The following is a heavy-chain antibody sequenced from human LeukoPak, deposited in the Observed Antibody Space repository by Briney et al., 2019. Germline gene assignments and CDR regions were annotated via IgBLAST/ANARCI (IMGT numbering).Heavy chain of an antibody. J-gene: IGHJ4*02. CDR1: GFTFRSYA. D-gene: IGHD5-18*01. CDR2: ISKDADVT. CDR3: ARADQPVDTAMDY. Sequence: PGGSLRLSCAASGFTFRSYAMSWVRQAPGKGLEWVSAISKDADVTYYAGSVKGRFTISRDNAKNSLYLQMNGLRAEDTAVYYCARADQPVDTAMDYWGQGTLVTVSS. V-gene: IGHV3-23*01.